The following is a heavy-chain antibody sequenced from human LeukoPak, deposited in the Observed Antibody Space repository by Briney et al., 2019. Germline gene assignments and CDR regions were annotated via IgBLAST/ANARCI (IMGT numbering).Heavy chain of an antibody. CDR1: GGTFSSYT. CDR2: IIPILGIA. D-gene: IGHD3-3*01. V-gene: IGHV1-69*02. J-gene: IGHJ3*02. CDR3: ARSNFDFWSGGAFDI. Sequence: SVKVSCKASGGTFSSYTISWVRQAPGQGLEWMGRIIPILGIANYAQKFQGRVTITADKSTSTAYMELSSLSSDDTAGYCCARSNFDFWSGGAFDIWGQGRMVTVSS.